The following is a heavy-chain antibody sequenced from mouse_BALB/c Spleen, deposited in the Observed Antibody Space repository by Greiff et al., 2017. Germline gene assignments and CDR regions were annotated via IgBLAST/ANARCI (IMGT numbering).Heavy chain of an antibody. V-gene: IGHV5-12-1*01. Sequence: EVQLVESGGGLVKPGGSLKLSCAASGFAFSSYDMSWVRQTPEKRLEWVAYISSGGGSTYYPDTVKGRFTISRDNAKNTLYLQMSSLKSEDTAMYYCARHGYYGNYNAMDYWGQGTSVTVSS. CDR1: GFAFSSYD. J-gene: IGHJ4*01. CDR3: ARHGYYGNYNAMDY. CDR2: ISSGGGST. D-gene: IGHD2-1*01.